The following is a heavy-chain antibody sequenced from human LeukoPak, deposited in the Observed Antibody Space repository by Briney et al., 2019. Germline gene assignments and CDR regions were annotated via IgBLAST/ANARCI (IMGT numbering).Heavy chain of an antibody. CDR1: GGSVSSGSYY. CDR3: ARVTMVRGVTFDY. J-gene: IGHJ4*02. V-gene: IGHV4-61*01. D-gene: IGHD3-10*01. Sequence: PSETLSLTCTVSGGSVSSGSYYWSWIRQPTGKGLEWIGYIYYSGSTNYNPSLKSRVTISVDTSKNQFSLKLSSVTAADTAVYYCARVTMVRGVTFDYWGQRTLVTVSS. CDR2: IYYSGST.